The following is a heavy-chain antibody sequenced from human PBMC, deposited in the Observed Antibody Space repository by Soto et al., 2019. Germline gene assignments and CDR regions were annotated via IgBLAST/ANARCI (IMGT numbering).Heavy chain of an antibody. CDR1: VGSISSGGYY. V-gene: IGHV4-31*03. CDR2: MSYSGST. J-gene: IGHJ6*02. D-gene: IGHD3-3*01. Sequence: PSETLSLTCTASVGSISSGGYYWSWLRQHPGKGLEWIGYMSYSGSTHYNQSLKSRITISVDTSKNQFSLNLTSVTAADTAVYYCALSGGIFGVIPRPYYYYGLDHWGQGTSVTVSS. CDR3: ALSGGIFGVIPRPYYYYGLDH.